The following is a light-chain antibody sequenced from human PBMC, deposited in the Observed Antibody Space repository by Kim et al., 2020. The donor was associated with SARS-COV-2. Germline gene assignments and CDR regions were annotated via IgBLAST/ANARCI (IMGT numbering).Light chain of an antibody. CDR2: EER. Sequence: VTISCTRGSGSIASKYVKWFQQRPGSAPTTIIYEERQRPSGGPDRFSASIDSSSNSASLTISRLRTEDEADYYCQSYDTATFYVFGTGTKVTVL. CDR3: QSYDTATFYV. CDR1: SGSIASKY. J-gene: IGLJ1*01. V-gene: IGLV6-57*03.